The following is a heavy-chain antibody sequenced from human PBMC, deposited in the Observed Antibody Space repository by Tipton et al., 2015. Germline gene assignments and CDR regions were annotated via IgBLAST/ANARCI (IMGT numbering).Heavy chain of an antibody. CDR3: ARAPVVAATPEYPYYYYGMDV. CDR2: IYHGGST. CDR1: GYSISSGYY. D-gene: IGHD2-15*01. Sequence: TLSLTCAVSGYSISSGYYWGWIRQPPGKGLEWIGNIYHGGSTYYNPSLKSRVTISVDTSKNQFSLKLSSVTAADTAVYYCARAPVVAATPEYPYYYYGMDVWGQGTTVTVSS. V-gene: IGHV4-38-2*01. J-gene: IGHJ6*02.